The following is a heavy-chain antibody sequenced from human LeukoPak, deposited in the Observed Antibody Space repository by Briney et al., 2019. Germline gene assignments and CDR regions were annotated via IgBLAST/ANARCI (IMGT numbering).Heavy chain of an antibody. J-gene: IGHJ6*02. D-gene: IGHD3-16*01. Sequence: ASVKVSRKASGYTFTSYGVNWVRQAPGLGLEWMGWISPYNGDTNYAQKPQGRVTMTTDTSTSTAYMELRSLRSDDTAVYYCAHGLTYYAMDVWGQGTTVTVSS. CDR1: GYTFTSYG. CDR2: ISPYNGDT. CDR3: AHGLTYYAMDV. V-gene: IGHV1-18*01.